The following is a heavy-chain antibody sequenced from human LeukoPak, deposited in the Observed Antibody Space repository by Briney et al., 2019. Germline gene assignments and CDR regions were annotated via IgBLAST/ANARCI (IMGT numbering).Heavy chain of an antibody. CDR3: ARGSRSVLYFDY. CDR2: INHSGST. V-gene: IGHV4-34*01. D-gene: IGHD4/OR15-4a*01. J-gene: IGHJ4*02. CDR1: GFTVSSYY. Sequence: GSLRLSCAASGFTVSSYYMTWVRQPPGKGLEWIGEINHSGSTNYNPSLKSRVTISVDTSKNQFSLKLSSVTAADTAVYYCARGSRSVLYFDYWGQGTLVTVSS.